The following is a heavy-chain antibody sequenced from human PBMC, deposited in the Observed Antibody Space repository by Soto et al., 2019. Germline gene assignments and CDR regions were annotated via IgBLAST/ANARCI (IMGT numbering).Heavy chain of an antibody. CDR3: ARASEYCSAGTCSPCAFDI. CDR1: GLSVSTNY. Sequence: EVQLVESGGNLVQPGGSLRLSCAASGLSVSTNYMGWVRQAPGRGLEWVSVIYRAGRTDYADSAKGRFTISRDNSRNTLFLQMNGLKVEDTAVYYCARASEYCSAGTCSPCAFDIWGQGTMATVSS. D-gene: IGHD2-15*01. V-gene: IGHV3-53*04. CDR2: IYRAGRT. J-gene: IGHJ3*02.